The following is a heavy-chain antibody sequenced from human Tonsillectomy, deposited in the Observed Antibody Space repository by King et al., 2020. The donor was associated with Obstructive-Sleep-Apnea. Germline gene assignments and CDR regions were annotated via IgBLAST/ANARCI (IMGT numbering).Heavy chain of an antibody. J-gene: IGHJ5*02. CDR1: GGSISSYY. Sequence: VQLQESGPGLVKPSETLSLTCTVSGGSISSYYWSWLRQSPGKGLEWIGYIYYSGSSNYNPSLKSRVSISVDTSKNQFSLKLSSVTAADTAVYYCARAPYGSGIIDWFDPWGQGTLVTVSS. CDR3: ARAPYGSGIIDWFDP. V-gene: IGHV4-59*01. D-gene: IGHD3-10*01. CDR2: IYYSGSS.